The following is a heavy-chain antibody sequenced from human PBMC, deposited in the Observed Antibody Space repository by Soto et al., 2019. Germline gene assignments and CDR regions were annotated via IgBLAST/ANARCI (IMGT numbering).Heavy chain of an antibody. CDR2: ISYDGSNK. J-gene: IGHJ4*02. V-gene: IGHV3-30*03. Sequence: QVQLVESGGGVVQPGRSLSLSCAASGFTFSSYGMHWVRQAPGKGLEWVAVISYDGSNKYYADSVKGRFTISRDNSKNALFLQMNSLRAEDTAVYYFASKRQGSSFDCCGQGTLVTVSS. CDR1: GFTFSSYG. CDR3: ASKRQGSSFDC. D-gene: IGHD2-2*01.